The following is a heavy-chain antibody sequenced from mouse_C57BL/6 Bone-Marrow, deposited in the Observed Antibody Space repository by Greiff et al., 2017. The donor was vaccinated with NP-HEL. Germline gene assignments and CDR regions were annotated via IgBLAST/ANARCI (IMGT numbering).Heavy chain of an antibody. CDR1: GYTFTSYW. V-gene: IGHV1-7*01. CDR3: SRRADGAY. Sequence: VQLQQPGAELAKPGASVKLSCKASGYTFTSYWMHWVKQRPGQGLEWIGYINPTNCYTNYNQKFKDKATLTADKSSSTAYMQLSSLTSEDSAVYYGSRRADGAYWGQGTPVTVSA. D-gene: IGHD3-1*01. CDR2: INPTNCYT. J-gene: IGHJ3*01.